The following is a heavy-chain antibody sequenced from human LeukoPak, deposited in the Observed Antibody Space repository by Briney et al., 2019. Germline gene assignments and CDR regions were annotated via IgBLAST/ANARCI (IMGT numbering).Heavy chain of an antibody. CDR1: GFTFSSNY. CDR3: ARVNYDSSGYYSGVDY. D-gene: IGHD3-22*01. V-gene: IGHV3-21*01. CDR2: ISSSSSYI. J-gene: IGHJ4*02. Sequence: PGGSLRLSCAASGFTFSSNYMSWVRQAPGKGLEWVSSISSSSSYIYYADSVKGRFTISRDNAKNSLYLQMNSLRAEDTAVYYCARVNYDSSGYYSGVDYWGQGTLVTVSS.